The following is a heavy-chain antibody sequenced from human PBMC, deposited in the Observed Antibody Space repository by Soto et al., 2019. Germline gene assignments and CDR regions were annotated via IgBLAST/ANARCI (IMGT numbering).Heavy chain of an antibody. D-gene: IGHD3-22*01. J-gene: IGHJ4*02. CDR2: ISGSGGST. CDR3: EKALTMIVVVAYYFDY. V-gene: IGHV3-23*01. CDR1: GFTFSSYA. Sequence: EVQLLESGGGLVQPGGSLRLSCAASGFTFSSYAMSWVRQAPGKGLEWFSAISGSGGSTYYADSVKGRFTISRDNSKNTLYLQMNSLRAEDTAVYYCEKALTMIVVVAYYFDYWGQGTLVTVSS.